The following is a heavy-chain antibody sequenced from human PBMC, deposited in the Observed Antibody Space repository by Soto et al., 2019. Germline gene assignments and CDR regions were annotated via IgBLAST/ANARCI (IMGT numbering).Heavy chain of an antibody. CDR1: GYSFTSYW. V-gene: IGHV5-51*01. D-gene: IGHD2-2*01. CDR3: ARGYCSSTSCYQFGY. Sequence: GESLKISCKGSGYSFTSYWIGWVRQMPGKGLEWMGIIYPGDSDTRYSPSFQGQVTISADKSISTAYLQWSSLKASDTAMYYCARGYCSSTSCYQFGYWGQGTLVTVSS. CDR2: IYPGDSDT. J-gene: IGHJ4*02.